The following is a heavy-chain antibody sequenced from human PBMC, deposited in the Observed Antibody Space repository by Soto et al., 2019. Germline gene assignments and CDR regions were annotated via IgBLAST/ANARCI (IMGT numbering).Heavy chain of an antibody. CDR3: ARHRREWHNQYYYYYGMDV. D-gene: IGHD3-3*01. CDR1: GFTFTTYY. V-gene: IGHV5-51*01. J-gene: IGHJ6*02. Sequence: PGESLKISCTCSGFTFTTYYIAWVRLMPGRGLAWMWIIYPGDSDTRYNSSFEGQVTISADKSISTAYLQWKSLKASDTAIYYCARHRREWHNQYYYYYGMDVWGQGTTVTVSS. CDR2: IYPGDSDT.